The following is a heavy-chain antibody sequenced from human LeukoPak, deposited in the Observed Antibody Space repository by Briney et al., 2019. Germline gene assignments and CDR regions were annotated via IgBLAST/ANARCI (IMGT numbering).Heavy chain of an antibody. Sequence: SETLSLTCTVSGGSISSYYWSWIRQPPGKGLEWIGYIYYSGSTNYNPSLKSRVTISVDTSKNQFPLKLSSVAAADTAVYYCARQTGYCSGGSCSRGWFDPWGQGTLVTVSS. CDR1: GGSISSYY. CDR3: ARQTGYCSGGSCSRGWFDP. V-gene: IGHV4-59*08. CDR2: IYYSGST. J-gene: IGHJ5*02. D-gene: IGHD2-15*01.